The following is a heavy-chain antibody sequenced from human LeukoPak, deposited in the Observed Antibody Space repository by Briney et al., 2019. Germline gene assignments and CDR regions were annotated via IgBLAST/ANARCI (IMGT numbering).Heavy chain of an antibody. Sequence: SETLSLTCTVSGGSINYSYWSWIRQPPGKGLEWIGYIYYSGSTNYNPSLKSRVTISVDTSKNQFSLKLSSVTAADTAVYYCAREIAAAGDYWFDPWGQGTLVTVSS. D-gene: IGHD6-13*01. J-gene: IGHJ5*02. V-gene: IGHV4-59*01. CDR3: AREIAAAGDYWFDP. CDR1: GGSINYSY. CDR2: IYYSGST.